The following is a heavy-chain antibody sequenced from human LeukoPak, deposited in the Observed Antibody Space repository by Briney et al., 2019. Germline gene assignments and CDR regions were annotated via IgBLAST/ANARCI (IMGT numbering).Heavy chain of an antibody. J-gene: IGHJ4*02. V-gene: IGHV1-2*02. D-gene: IGHD3-16*02. CDR3: ARAFYDYVWGSYRPIGY. CDR1: GYTFTGYY. Sequence: ASVKVSCKASGYTFTGYYMHWVRQAPGQGLEWMGWINPNSGGTNYAQKFQGRVTMTRDTSISTAYMELSRLRSDDTAVYYCARAFYDYVWGSYRPIGYWGQGTLVTVSS. CDR2: INPNSGGT.